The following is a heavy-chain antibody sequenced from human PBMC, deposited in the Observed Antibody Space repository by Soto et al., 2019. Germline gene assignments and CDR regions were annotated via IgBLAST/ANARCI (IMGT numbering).Heavy chain of an antibody. CDR3: ARDRYCSGGSCSPSDAFDI. D-gene: IGHD2-15*01. J-gene: IGHJ3*02. CDR2: ISSSSSTI. CDR1: GFTFSSYS. Sequence: EVQLVESGGGLVQPGGSLRLSCAASGFTFSSYSMNWVRQAPGKGLEWVSYISSSSSTIYYADSVKGRFTISRDNAKNSLYLQMNSLRAEDTAVYYCARDRYCSGGSCSPSDAFDIWGQGTMVTVSS. V-gene: IGHV3-48*01.